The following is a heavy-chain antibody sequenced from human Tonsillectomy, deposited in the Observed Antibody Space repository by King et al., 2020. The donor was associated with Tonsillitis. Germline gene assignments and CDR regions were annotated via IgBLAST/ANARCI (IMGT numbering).Heavy chain of an antibody. CDR2: ISYDGSNK. V-gene: IGHV3-33*05. CDR3: ARERDDYGDSGYFDL. D-gene: IGHD4-17*01. CDR1: GFTLSSYG. Sequence: VQLVESRGGVVQPGRSLRLSCAASGFTLSSYGMHWVRQAPGKGLEWVAVISYDGSNKYYADSVKGRFTISRDNSKNTLYLQMNSLRAEDTAVYYCARERDDYGDSGYFDLWGRGTLVTVSS. J-gene: IGHJ2*01.